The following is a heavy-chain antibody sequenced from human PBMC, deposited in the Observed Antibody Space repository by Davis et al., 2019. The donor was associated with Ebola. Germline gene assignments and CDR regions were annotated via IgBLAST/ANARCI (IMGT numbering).Heavy chain of an antibody. V-gene: IGHV3-33*01. Sequence: GGSLRLSCAESGFTLSSHGIHWVRQAPGKGLEWVAVIWYDGSKAHYADSVQGRFTISRDNSNNNVYLQMNSLRAEDTAVYYCARPSLGYCSSTSCPDMDVWGKGTTVTVSS. J-gene: IGHJ6*03. CDR3: ARPSLGYCSSTSCPDMDV. D-gene: IGHD2-2*01. CDR1: GFTLSSHG. CDR2: IWYDGSKA.